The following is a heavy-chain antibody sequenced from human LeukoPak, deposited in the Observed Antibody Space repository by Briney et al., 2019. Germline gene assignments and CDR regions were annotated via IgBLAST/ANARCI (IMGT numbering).Heavy chain of an antibody. CDR2: IRYDGSNK. D-gene: IGHD3-3*01. V-gene: IGHV3-30*02. CDR3: ASRVVTSFDY. J-gene: IGHJ4*02. CDR1: GFTFSSYG. Sequence: GGSLRLSCAAAGFTFSSYGMHWVRQAPGKGLEWVAFIRYDGSNKYYADSVKGRFTISRDISENTLYLQMNALRAEDTAVYYCASRVVTSFDYWGQGTLVTVSS.